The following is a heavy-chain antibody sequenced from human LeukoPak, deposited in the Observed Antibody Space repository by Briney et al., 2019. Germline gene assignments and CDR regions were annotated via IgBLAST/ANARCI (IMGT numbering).Heavy chain of an antibody. Sequence: SVKVSCKASGGTFSSYAISWVRQAPGQGLEWMGRIIPIFGTANYAQKFQGRVTITTDESTSTAYMELSSLRSEDTAVYYCARTNMVFGVDIEENWFDPWGQGTLVIVSS. CDR1: GGTFSSYA. CDR2: IIPIFGTA. CDR3: ARTNMVFGVDIEENWFDP. J-gene: IGHJ5*02. V-gene: IGHV1-69*05. D-gene: IGHD3-3*01.